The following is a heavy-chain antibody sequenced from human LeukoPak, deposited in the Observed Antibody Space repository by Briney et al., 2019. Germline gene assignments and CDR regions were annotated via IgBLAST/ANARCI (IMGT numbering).Heavy chain of an antibody. CDR2: IIPIFGTA. J-gene: IGHJ3*02. D-gene: IGHD3-16*01. Sequence: GASVKVSCKASGGTFSSYAISWVQQAPGQGLEWMGGIIPIFGTANYAQKFQGRVTITTDESTSTAYMELSSLRSEDTAVYSCARAGGGWRGAFDIWGQGTMVTVSS. V-gene: IGHV1-69*05. CDR3: ARAGGGWRGAFDI. CDR1: GGTFSSYA.